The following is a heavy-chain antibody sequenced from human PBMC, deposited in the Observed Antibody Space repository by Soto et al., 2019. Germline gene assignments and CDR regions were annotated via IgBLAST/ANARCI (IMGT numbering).Heavy chain of an antibody. Sequence: SETLSLTCAVYGGSFSGYYWSWIRQPPGKGLEWIGEINHSGSTNYNPSLKSRVTISVDKSKNQFSLKLSSVTAADPAVYYGARFFGYSRNWFDPWGQGTLVTVSS. D-gene: IGHD6-13*01. J-gene: IGHJ5*02. V-gene: IGHV4-34*01. CDR1: GGSFSGYY. CDR3: ARFFGYSRNWFDP. CDR2: INHSGST.